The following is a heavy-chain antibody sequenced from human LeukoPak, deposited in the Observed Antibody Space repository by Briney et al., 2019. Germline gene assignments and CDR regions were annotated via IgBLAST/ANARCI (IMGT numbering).Heavy chain of an antibody. CDR2: IYYTGNT. CDR1: GGSISSYY. D-gene: IGHD6-13*01. CDR3: ARYAAAAGPNWFDP. Sequence: PSETLSLTCTVSGGSISSYYWSWIRQPPGKGLEWIGLIYYTGNTHYNPSLKSRVTISVVTSKNQFSLKLTSVTAADTAVYYCARYAAAAGPNWFDPWGQGTLVTVSS. J-gene: IGHJ5*02. V-gene: IGHV4-59*01.